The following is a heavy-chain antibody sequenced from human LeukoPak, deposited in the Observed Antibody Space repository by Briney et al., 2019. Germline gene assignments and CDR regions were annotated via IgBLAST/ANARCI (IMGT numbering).Heavy chain of an antibody. CDR2: ISYDGSNK. V-gene: IGHV3-30-3*01. Sequence: PGGSLRLSCAASGFTFSSYAMHWVRQAPGKGLEWVAVISYDGSNKYYADSVKGRFTISRDNSMNTLYLQMNSLRAEDTAVYYCARDGRGYSYGPYYYYYGMDVWGQGTTVTVSS. J-gene: IGHJ6*02. CDR3: ARDGRGYSYGPYYYYYGMDV. D-gene: IGHD5-18*01. CDR1: GFTFSSYA.